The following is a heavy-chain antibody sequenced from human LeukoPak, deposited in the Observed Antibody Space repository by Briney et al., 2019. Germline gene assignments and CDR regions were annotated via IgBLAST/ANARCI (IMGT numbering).Heavy chain of an antibody. J-gene: IGHJ4*02. CDR3: ARDSGGYLNSYASY. Sequence: GGSLRLSCAASGFTFSSYSMNWVRQAPGKGLEWVSYISSSSSSTIYYADSVKGRFTISRDNAKNSLYLQMNSLRAEDTAVYYCARDSGGYLNSYASYWGQGTLVTVSS. CDR1: GFTFSSYS. V-gene: IGHV3-48*04. D-gene: IGHD5-18*01. CDR2: ISSSSSSTI.